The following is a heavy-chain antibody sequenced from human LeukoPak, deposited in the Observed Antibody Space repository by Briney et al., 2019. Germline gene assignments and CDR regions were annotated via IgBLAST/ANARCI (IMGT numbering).Heavy chain of an antibody. Sequence: GGSLRLSCAASGFTFSSYGMRWVRQAPGKGLEWVSYILYGGSNKYYADSVKGRFTISRDNSKNTLYLQMNSLRAEDTAVYYCAKEIHLGGRYYSDSSGYYPDYWGQGTLVTVSS. J-gene: IGHJ4*02. D-gene: IGHD3-22*01. CDR2: ILYGGSNK. CDR1: GFTFSSYG. V-gene: IGHV3-30*18. CDR3: AKEIHLGGRYYSDSSGYYPDY.